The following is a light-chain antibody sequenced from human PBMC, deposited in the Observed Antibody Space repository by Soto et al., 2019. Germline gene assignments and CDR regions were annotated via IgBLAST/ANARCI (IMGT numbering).Light chain of an antibody. CDR3: QEYIHWPPGM. Sequence: EVVMTQSPATLSVSPGERVTFSCRASQSVTTNLAWYQHKPGQSPRLLISDASTGASGIPPRFSGSGSGTEFTLTIDRLQSADFAVYYCQEYIHWPPGMFGPGTTVDIK. CDR2: DAS. V-gene: IGKV3-15*01. CDR1: QSVTTN. J-gene: IGKJ1*01.